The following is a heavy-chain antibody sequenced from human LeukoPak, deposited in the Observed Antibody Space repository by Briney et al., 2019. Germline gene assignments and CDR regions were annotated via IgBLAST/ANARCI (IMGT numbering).Heavy chain of an antibody. V-gene: IGHV3-7*01. Sequence: GGSLRLSCATSGFSFSSYWMTWVRQAPGRGPEWVANINPAGSDTYYVDPVKGRFTISRDNAKNLVYPQMNSLRAEDTAVYSCGRFGYVAAVDLWGQGTLVTVSS. J-gene: IGHJ4*02. CDR2: INPAGSDT. CDR1: GFSFSSYW. CDR3: GRFGYVAAVDL. D-gene: IGHD2-15*01.